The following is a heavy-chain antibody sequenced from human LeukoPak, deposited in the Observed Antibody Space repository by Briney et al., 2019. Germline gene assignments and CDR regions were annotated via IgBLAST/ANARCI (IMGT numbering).Heavy chain of an antibody. CDR2: INSDGSST. CDR3: AGETATSFYY. Sequence: GGSLRLSCAASGNYWMHWVRQAPGKGLVWVSRINSDGSSTSYADSVKGRFTISRDNAKNTLYLQMNTLRAEDTAVFYCAGETATSFYYWGQGTLVTVSS. CDR1: GNYW. J-gene: IGHJ4*02. D-gene: IGHD2-21*02. V-gene: IGHV3-74*01.